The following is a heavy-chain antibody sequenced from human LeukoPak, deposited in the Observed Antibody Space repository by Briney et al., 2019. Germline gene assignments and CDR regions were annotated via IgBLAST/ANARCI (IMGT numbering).Heavy chain of an antibody. CDR1: GYSISSGYY. Sequence: PSETLSLTCSVSGYSISSGYYWGWIRQAPGKGLEWIGSIYYSGSTYYNPSLKSRVTISVDTSKNQFSLKLSSVTAADTAVYYCARGTTPNYFDYWGQGTLVTVSS. CDR3: ARGTTPNYFDY. J-gene: IGHJ4*02. V-gene: IGHV4-38-2*02. CDR2: IYYSGST. D-gene: IGHD1-1*01.